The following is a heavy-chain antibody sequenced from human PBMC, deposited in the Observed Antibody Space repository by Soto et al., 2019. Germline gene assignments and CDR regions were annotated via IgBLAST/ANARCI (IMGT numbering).Heavy chain of an antibody. J-gene: IGHJ4*02. CDR1: GITVSGNY. D-gene: IGHD6-6*01. Sequence: GGSLRLSCAASGITVSGNYMAWVRQAPGKGLEWVSLIYSGGSTFYTDSVRGRFIISRDNSKNTLYLQMNSLRAEDTAMYYCARVPHRFRSSSNYIWGQGTLVTVSS. CDR3: ARVPHRFRSSSNYI. CDR2: IYSGGST. V-gene: IGHV3-53*01.